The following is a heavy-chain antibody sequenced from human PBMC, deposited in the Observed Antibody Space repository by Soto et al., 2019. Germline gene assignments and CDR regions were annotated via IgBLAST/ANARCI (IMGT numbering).Heavy chain of an antibody. Sequence: GESLKISCAASGFTFSSYAMSWVRQAPGKGLEWVSIISGSSDYTKYADSVKGRFTISRDNSKDTLYLQMNSLRGEDTAVYYCAKARYSTGWYVFDYWGQGTLVTVSS. J-gene: IGHJ4*02. CDR3: AKARYSTGWYVFDY. V-gene: IGHV3-23*01. CDR2: ISGSSDYT. CDR1: GFTFSSYA. D-gene: IGHD6-13*01.